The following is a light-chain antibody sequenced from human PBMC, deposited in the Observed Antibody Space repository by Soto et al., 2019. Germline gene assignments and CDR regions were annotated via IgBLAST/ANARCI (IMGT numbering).Light chain of an antibody. Sequence: QSALTQPPSASGSPGQSVTISCTGTSSDVGGYNYVSWYQQHPGKAPKLMIYEVSKRPSGVPDRFSGSKSGNTASLTVSGHQEEDEADYYCSSSAGSTVVFGAGTKLTVL. CDR3: SSSAGSTVV. V-gene: IGLV2-8*01. CDR2: EVS. J-gene: IGLJ2*01. CDR1: SSDVGGYNY.